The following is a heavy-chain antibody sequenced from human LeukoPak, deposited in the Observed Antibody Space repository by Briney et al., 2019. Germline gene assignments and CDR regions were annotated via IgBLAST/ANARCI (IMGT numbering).Heavy chain of an antibody. D-gene: IGHD6-13*01. V-gene: IGHV3-23*01. CDR2: ISDSGGST. CDR3: AKSWYDDY. J-gene: IGHJ4*02. CDR1: GFTFRTSA. Sequence: GGSLRLSCAASGFTFRTSAMTWVRQAPGKGLEWVSAISDSGGSTFYADSVKGRFTISRDNSKSTLYLQMNSLRAEDTAVYYCAKSWYDDYWGQGTLVTVSS.